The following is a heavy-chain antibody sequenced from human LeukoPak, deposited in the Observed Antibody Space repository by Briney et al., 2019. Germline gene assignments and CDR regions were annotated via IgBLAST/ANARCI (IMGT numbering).Heavy chain of an antibody. Sequence: SETLSLTCAVYGGSFSGYYWSWIRQPPGKGLEWIGEINHSGSTNYNPSLKSRVTISVDTSKNQFSLKLSSVTAADTAVYYCARGRYCSSTSCRPRSWLRYSDLWGRGTLVTVSS. CDR3: ARGRYCSSTSCRPRSWLRYSDL. V-gene: IGHV4-34*01. J-gene: IGHJ2*01. D-gene: IGHD2-2*01. CDR2: INHSGST. CDR1: GGSFSGYY.